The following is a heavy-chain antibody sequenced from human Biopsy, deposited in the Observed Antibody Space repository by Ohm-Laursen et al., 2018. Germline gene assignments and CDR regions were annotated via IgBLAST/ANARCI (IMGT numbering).Heavy chain of an antibody. CDR2: ISGNSDII. CDR3: VSFGINWGLSY. D-gene: IGHD7-27*01. V-gene: IGHV3-23*01. J-gene: IGHJ4*02. Sequence: SLRLSCSASGSTFSSYAMTWFHQAPGKGLEWVSTISGNSDIIYDTDSVKGRFTISRDNAKNTLFLQMNSLSTEDTAVYYCVSFGINWGLSYWGQGILVTVAS. CDR1: GSTFSSYA.